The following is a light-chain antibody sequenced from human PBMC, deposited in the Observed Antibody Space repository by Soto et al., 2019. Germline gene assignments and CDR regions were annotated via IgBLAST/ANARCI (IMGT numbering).Light chain of an antibody. Sequence: EIVLTQSPATLSLSPGERATLSCRASQSVSSYLAWYQQKPGQAPRLLIYDASNRATGIPARFSGSGSGTDFTLTISSLDPEDVAVYYCQQRRGTFGQGTKVEIK. CDR3: QQRRGT. V-gene: IGKV3-11*01. CDR1: QSVSSY. J-gene: IGKJ1*01. CDR2: DAS.